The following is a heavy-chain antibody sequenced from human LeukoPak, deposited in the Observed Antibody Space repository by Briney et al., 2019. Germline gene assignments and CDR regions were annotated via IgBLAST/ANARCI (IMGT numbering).Heavy chain of an antibody. CDR2: IKEDGSEK. Sequence: GGSLRLSCTASGFTFSHHWMTWVRQAPEKRLEWVANIKEDGSEKGYVDSVKGRFTISRDNGKNSLYLQMNSLRGEDTAVYYCARLNWNYADYWGQGTLVTVSS. D-gene: IGHD3-3*01. J-gene: IGHJ4*02. V-gene: IGHV3-7*01. CDR1: GFTFSHHW. CDR3: ARLNWNYADY.